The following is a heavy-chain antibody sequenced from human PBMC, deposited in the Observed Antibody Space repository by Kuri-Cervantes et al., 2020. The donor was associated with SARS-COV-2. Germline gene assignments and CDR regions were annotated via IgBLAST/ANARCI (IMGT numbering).Heavy chain of an antibody. CDR1: GNSFTTYW. D-gene: IGHD3/OR15-3a*01. CDR3: ARLTTLHHHFGNDFWTGYYLLGHV. Sequence: KVSCKHSGNSFTTYWIGWVRQMPGNGLELMGIIYPGDSNTKYSPSFQGHVTMSSDKSLRTAYLQWSSLKASDTAMYYCARLTTLHHHFGNDFWTGYYLLGHVWGQGTQVTVSS. CDR2: IYPGDSNT. V-gene: IGHV5-51*01. J-gene: IGHJ4*02.